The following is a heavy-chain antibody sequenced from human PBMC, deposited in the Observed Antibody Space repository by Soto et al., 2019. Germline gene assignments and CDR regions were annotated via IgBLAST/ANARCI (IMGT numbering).Heavy chain of an antibody. CDR1: GFTFFSYW. V-gene: IGHV3-7*05. D-gene: IGHD3-22*01. J-gene: IGHJ4*02. Sequence: EVQLVESGGGLVQPGGSLRLSCAASGFTFFSYWMTWVRQAPGKGLEWVANIKQDGSVKFYVDSVKGRFTISRDNAKNSLDLQMNSLRAEDTAVYYCTRESRSSGYFDHWGQGTLVTVSS. CDR3: TRESRSSGYFDH. CDR2: IKQDGSVK.